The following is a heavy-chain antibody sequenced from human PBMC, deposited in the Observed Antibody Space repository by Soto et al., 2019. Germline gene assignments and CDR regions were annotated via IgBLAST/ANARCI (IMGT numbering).Heavy chain of an antibody. D-gene: IGHD2-2*01. Sequence: GGSLRLSCAASGFTFSSYGMHWVRQAPGKGLEWVAVISYDGSNKYYADSVKGRFTISRDNSKNTLYLQMNSLRAEDTAVYYWAKDDYLGYCSSTRCYPGDLTYWGQGTLVTVSA. CDR2: ISYDGSNK. V-gene: IGHV3-30*18. CDR3: AKDDYLGYCSSTRCYPGDLTY. CDR1: GFTFSSYG. J-gene: IGHJ4*02.